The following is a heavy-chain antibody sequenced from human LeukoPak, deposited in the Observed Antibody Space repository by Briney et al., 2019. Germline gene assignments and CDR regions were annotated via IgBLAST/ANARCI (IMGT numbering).Heavy chain of an antibody. Sequence: GGSLRLSCAASGFTFSSYSMNWVRQAPGKGLEWVSSISSSSSYIYYADSVKGRFTISRDNAKNLLYLQMNSLRAEDTAVYYCARDDGSKRYYYYMDVWGKGTTVTVSS. CDR2: ISSSSSYI. CDR3: ARDDGSKRYYYYMDV. V-gene: IGHV3-21*01. J-gene: IGHJ6*03. CDR1: GFTFSSYS. D-gene: IGHD1-26*01.